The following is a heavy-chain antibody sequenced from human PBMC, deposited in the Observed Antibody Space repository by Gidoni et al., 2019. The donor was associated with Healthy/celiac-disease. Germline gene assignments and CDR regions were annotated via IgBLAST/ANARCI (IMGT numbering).Heavy chain of an antibody. CDR3: ARVKSGYDCFDY. D-gene: IGHD5-12*01. J-gene: IGHJ4*02. CDR1: GFTFSSYW. CDR2: IKQDGSEK. Sequence: EVQLVESGGCLVQPGGSMRLSCAASGFTFSSYWMRWVRQAPGKGLEWVANIKQDGSEKYYVDSVKGRFTISRDNAKNLLYLQMNSLRAEDTAVYYCARVKSGYDCFDYWGQGTLVTVSA. V-gene: IGHV3-7*03.